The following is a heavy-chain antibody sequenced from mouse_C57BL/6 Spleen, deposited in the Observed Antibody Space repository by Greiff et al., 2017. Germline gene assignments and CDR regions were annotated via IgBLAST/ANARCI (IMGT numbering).Heavy chain of an antibody. D-gene: IGHD2-4*01. Sequence: VQLQQSGPELVKPGASVKISCKASGYAFSSSWMNWVKQRPGKGLEWIGRIYPGDGDTNYNGKFKGKATLTADKSSSTAYMQLSSLTSEDSAVYFCARGLYYDYDEDYWGQGTLVTVSA. CDR2: IYPGDGDT. V-gene: IGHV1-82*01. J-gene: IGHJ3*01. CDR1: GYAFSSSW. CDR3: ARGLYYDYDEDY.